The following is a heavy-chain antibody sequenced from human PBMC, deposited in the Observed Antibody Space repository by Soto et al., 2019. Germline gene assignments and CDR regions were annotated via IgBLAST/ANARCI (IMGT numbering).Heavy chain of an antibody. CDR1: GFTFSSYS. CDR2: ISSSSSYI. V-gene: IGHV3-21*01. J-gene: IGHJ3*02. CDR3: ASSYCSGGSWYLTPSAFDI. Sequence: GGSLRLSCAASGFTFSSYSMNWVRQAPGKGLEWVSSISSSSSYIYYADSVKGRFTISRDNAKNSLYLQMTSLRAEDTAVYYCASSYCSGGSWYLTPSAFDIWGQGTMVTVSS. D-gene: IGHD2-15*01.